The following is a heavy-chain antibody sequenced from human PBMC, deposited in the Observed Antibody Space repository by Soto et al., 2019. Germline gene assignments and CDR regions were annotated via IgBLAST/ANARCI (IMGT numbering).Heavy chain of an antibody. D-gene: IGHD2-21*02. CDR2: MNPNSGNT. Sequence: ASVKVSCQASGYTFTSYDFNWVRQATGQGLEWMGWMNPNSGNTGYAQKFQGRVTMTRNTSISTAYMELNSLKTEDTAVYYCTTGVTSRGMDVWGQGTTVTVSS. CDR3: TTGVTSRGMDV. J-gene: IGHJ6*02. V-gene: IGHV1-8*01. CDR1: GYTFTSYD.